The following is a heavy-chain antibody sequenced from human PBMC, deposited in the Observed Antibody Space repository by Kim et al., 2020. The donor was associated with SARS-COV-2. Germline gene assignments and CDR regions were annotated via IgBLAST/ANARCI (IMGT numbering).Heavy chain of an antibody. Sequence: SETLSLTCTVSGGSISSYYWSWIRQPPGKGLEWIGYIYYSGSTNYNPSLKSRVTISVDTSKNQFSLKLSSVTAADTAVYYCSSSPYYDILTGYYPQYNWFDPWGQGTLVTVSS. V-gene: IGHV4-59*13. CDR3: SSSPYYDILTGYYPQYNWFDP. J-gene: IGHJ5*02. CDR1: GGSISSYY. D-gene: IGHD3-9*01. CDR2: IYYSGST.